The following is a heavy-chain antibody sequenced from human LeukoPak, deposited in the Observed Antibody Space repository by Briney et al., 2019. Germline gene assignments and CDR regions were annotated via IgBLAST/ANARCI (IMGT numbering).Heavy chain of an antibody. Sequence: SETLSLTCTVSGGSISNYYWSWIRQPPGKGLQWIWYISNSGSTNYDPSLKSRVTISIDTSKIQFSLRLSSVTAADTAVYYCARDLGYNYGIDYWGQGTLVTVSS. V-gene: IGHV4-59*01. CDR1: GGSISNYY. D-gene: IGHD5-18*01. CDR2: ISNSGST. J-gene: IGHJ4*02. CDR3: ARDLGYNYGIDY.